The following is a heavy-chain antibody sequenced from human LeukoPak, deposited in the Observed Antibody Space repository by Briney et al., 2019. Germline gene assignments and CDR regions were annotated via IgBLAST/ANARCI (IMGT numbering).Heavy chain of an antibody. V-gene: IGHV3-30*14. CDR3: VKALTDDAFDI. CDR2: ISYDGSNK. Sequence: PGRSLRLSCAASGFTFSSYAMHWVRQAPGKGLEWVAVISYDGSNKFYADSVKGRFTISRDNSKNTLYLQMSSLRPEDTAVYYCVKALTDDAFDIWGQGTMVTVSS. CDR1: GFTFSSYA. J-gene: IGHJ3*02.